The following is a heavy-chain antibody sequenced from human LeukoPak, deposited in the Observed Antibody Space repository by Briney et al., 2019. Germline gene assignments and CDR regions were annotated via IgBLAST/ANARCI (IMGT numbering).Heavy chain of an antibody. CDR2: IYYSGST. J-gene: IGHJ6*03. CDR1: GGSISSYY. D-gene: IGHD3-3*01. Sequence: SETLSLTCTVSGGSISSYYWSWIRQPPGKGLEWIGYIYYSGSTNYNPSLKSRVTISVDTSKNQFSLKLSSVTAADTAVYYCARGGDRPITIFGVDKGESYYYYYYMDVWGKGTTVTVPS. V-gene: IGHV4-59*01. CDR3: ARGGDRPITIFGVDKGESYYYYYYMDV.